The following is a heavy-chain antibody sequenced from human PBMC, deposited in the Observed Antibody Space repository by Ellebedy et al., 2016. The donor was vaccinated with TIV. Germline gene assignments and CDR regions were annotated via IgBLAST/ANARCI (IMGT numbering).Heavy chain of an antibody. J-gene: IGHJ4*02. V-gene: IGHV3-7*03. CDR2: IKQDGSEK. CDR3: NGDYVVDY. CDR1: GFTVSSNY. Sequence: GGSLRLSCAASGFTVSSNYMSWIRQAPGKGLEWVANIKQDGSEKYYVDSVKGRFTISRDNAKNSLYLQMNSLRAEDTAVYYCNGDYVVDYWGQGTLVTVSS. D-gene: IGHD4-17*01.